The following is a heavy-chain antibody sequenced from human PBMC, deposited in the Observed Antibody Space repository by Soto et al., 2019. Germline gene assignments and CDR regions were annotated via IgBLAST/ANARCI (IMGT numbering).Heavy chain of an antibody. CDR3: ARHRGYGSGSEYMDV. D-gene: IGHD3-10*01. J-gene: IGHJ6*03. CDR1: GYSFTGYW. CDR2: IYPGDSDT. V-gene: IGHV5-51*01. Sequence: PGESLKISCKGSGYSFTGYWIGWVRQMPGKGLEWMGIIYPGDSDTRYSPSFQGQVTISADKSISTAYLQWSSLKASDTAMYYCARHRGYGSGSEYMDVWGKGTTVTVSS.